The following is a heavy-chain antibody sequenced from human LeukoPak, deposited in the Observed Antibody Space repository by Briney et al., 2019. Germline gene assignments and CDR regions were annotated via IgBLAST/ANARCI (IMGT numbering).Heavy chain of an antibody. D-gene: IGHD3-22*01. CDR2: IKTKTAGGTI. V-gene: IGHV3-15*07. Sequence: GGSLRLSCAASGFTFSTYSMNWVRQAPGKGLEWVGRIKTKTAGGTIDYAAPVKGRFTISRDDSKNMLYLQMNSLKTEDTAVYFCTTDYYDSSGYVFWGQGTLVTVSS. J-gene: IGHJ4*02. CDR1: GFTFSTYS. CDR3: TTDYYDSSGYVF.